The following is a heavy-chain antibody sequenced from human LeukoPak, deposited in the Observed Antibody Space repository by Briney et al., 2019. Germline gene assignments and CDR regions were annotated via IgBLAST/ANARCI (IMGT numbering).Heavy chain of an antibody. CDR3: ARGIGNYGDYASLMLDY. J-gene: IGHJ4*02. CDR1: GFTFSNYG. V-gene: IGHV3-30*03. CDR2: ISYDGSNK. D-gene: IGHD4-17*01. Sequence: GGSLRLSCAASGFTFSNYGIHWVRQAPGKGLEWVAVISYDGSNKYYADSVKGRFTISRDNSKNTLYLQMNSLRAEDTAVYYCARGIGNYGDYASLMLDYWGQGTLVTVSS.